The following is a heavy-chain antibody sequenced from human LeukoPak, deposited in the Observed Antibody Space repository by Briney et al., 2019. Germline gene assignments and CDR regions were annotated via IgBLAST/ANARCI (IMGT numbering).Heavy chain of an antibody. J-gene: IGHJ4*02. CDR3: ARDLGGYSYGYNY. V-gene: IGHV3-21*06. CDR2: ISSSGTYI. D-gene: IGHD5-18*01. CDR1: GFTFSSYS. Sequence: PGGSLRLSCAASGFTFSSYSMYWVRQAPGKGLEWVSAISSSGTYIYYADSVKGRFAISRDNAKNSLYLQMNSLRAEDTAVYYCARDLGGYSYGYNYWGQGTLVTVSS.